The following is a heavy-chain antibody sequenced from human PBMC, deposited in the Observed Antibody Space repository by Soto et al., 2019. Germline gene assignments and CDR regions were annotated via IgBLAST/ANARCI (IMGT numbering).Heavy chain of an antibody. CDR3: ARSREGYSYFDY. CDR2: VNSDGSST. J-gene: IGHJ4*02. Sequence: EVQLVESGGGLVQPEESLRLSCAASGFTFSTYWMHWVRQAPGKGLVWVSRVNSDGSSTTYADSVKGRFTLSRDNAKNTLYLQMNSLRAEDTAVYYCARSREGYSYFDYWGQGILVTVSS. D-gene: IGHD4-4*01. V-gene: IGHV3-74*01. CDR1: GFTFSTYW.